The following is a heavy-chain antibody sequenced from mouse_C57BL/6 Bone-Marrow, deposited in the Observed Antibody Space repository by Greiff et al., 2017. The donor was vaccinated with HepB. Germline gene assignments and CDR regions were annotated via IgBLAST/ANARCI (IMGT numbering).Heavy chain of an antibody. J-gene: IGHJ1*03. CDR1: GYTFTSYW. Sequence: QVQLQQPGAELVRPGSSVKLSCKASGYTFTSYWMDWVKQRPGQGLEWIGNIYPSDSETHYNQKFKDKATLTVDKSSSTAYMQLSSLTSEDSAVYYCFTTVVAPLGYFDVWGTGTTVTVSS. D-gene: IGHD1-1*01. CDR3: FTTVVAPLGYFDV. CDR2: IYPSDSET. V-gene: IGHV1-61*01.